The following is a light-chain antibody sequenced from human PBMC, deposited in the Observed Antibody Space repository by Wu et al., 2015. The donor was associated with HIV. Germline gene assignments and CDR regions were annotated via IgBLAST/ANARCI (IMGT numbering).Light chain of an antibody. CDR1: QSVNRN. CDR3: QQYNRWPPLT. CDR2: DVD. J-gene: IGKJ4*01. V-gene: IGKV3D-15*01. Sequence: EIVMTQSPATLSVSPGETATLSCRASQSVNRNLAWYQQKPGQAPRLLIYDVDIRATGTPTRFTGSGYGTDFTLTISSPRSDDRANYYCQQYNRWPPLTFGGGTRMEI.